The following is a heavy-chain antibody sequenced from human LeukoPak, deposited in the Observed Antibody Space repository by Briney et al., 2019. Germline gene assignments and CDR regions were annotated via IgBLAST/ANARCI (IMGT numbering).Heavy chain of an antibody. J-gene: IGHJ1*01. CDR2: IFNGGST. CDR1: GFAVSSNH. Sequence: GGSLRLSCAASGFAVSSNHMNWVRQAPGKGLEWVSVIFNGGSTYYADSVKGRFTISRDNSKNTLYLQMSSLRAEDTAVYYCATSIVGLTYDEHFQHWGQGTLVTVSS. D-gene: IGHD1-26*01. CDR3: ATSIVGLTYDEHFQH. V-gene: IGHV3-53*01.